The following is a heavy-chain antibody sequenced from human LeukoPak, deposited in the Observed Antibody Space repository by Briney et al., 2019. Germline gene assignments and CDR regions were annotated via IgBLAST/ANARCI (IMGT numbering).Heavy chain of an antibody. CDR1: GGSIISSTYY. CDR3: ARDHVRFIRRRNNVFDI. Sequence: PSESLSLTCTVSGGSIISSTYYWGWIRQPPGKGLEWIGSMYYSGNIYYNPSLKSRVTISVDTSKNQLSLKLSSVTAADTAVYYCARDHVRFIRRRNNVFDIWGQGTMVTVSS. V-gene: IGHV4-39*07. J-gene: IGHJ3*02. CDR2: MYYSGNI. D-gene: IGHD1-14*01.